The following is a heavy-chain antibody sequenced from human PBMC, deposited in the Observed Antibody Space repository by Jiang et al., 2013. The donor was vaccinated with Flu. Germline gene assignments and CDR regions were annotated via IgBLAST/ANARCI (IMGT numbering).Heavy chain of an antibody. D-gene: IGHD3-10*01. CDR3: ARGFGSGSSTYYFDY. J-gene: IGHJ4*02. CDR2: IAPTDGST. V-gene: IGHV1-46*01. Sequence: SGAEVKKPGASVQVSCKASGYSFTNYYMHWLRQAPGQGPEWMGIIAPTDGSTSYAQKFQGRVTVTRDTSTSTVYMELSSLRSEDTAVYFCARGFGSGSSTYYFDYWGQGTLVT. CDR1: GYSFTNYY.